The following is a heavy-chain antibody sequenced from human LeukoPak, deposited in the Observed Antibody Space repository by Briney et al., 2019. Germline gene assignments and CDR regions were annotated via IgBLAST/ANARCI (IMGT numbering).Heavy chain of an antibody. J-gene: IGHJ4*02. CDR3: ARASSGPWLPPEGFDY. V-gene: IGHV4-59*01. Sequence: SETLSLTCAVSGGSISTYYWSWIRQPPGRGLEWIGSIHYSGSTSYNSSLKSRVTISVDTSKNQFSLKLSSVTPADTAVYYCARASSGPWLPPEGFDYWGQGILVTVSS. CDR1: GGSISTYY. D-gene: IGHD6-19*01. CDR2: IHYSGST.